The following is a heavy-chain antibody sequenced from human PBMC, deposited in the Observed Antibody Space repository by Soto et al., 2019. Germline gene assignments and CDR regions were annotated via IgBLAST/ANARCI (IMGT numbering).Heavy chain of an antibody. D-gene: IGHD6-19*01. V-gene: IGHV4-4*02. CDR1: GGSISSSNW. J-gene: IGHJ5*02. CDR3: ASVHGGSSGWDNWFDA. CDR2: IYHSGST. Sequence: PSETLSLTCAVSGGSISSSNWWSWVHQPPGKGLEWIGEIYHSGSTNYNPSLKSRVTISVDTSKHPFSLKLSSVTAADTAVSYCASVHGGSSGWDNWFDAWGKGTLVTVSS.